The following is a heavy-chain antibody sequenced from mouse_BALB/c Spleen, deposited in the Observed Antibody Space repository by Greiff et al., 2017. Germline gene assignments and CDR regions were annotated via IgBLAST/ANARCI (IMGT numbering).Heavy chain of an antibody. CDR1: GYSITSGYY. V-gene: IGHV3-6*02. J-gene: IGHJ4*01. D-gene: IGHD2-10*01. CDR2: ISYDGSN. Sequence: EVKLQESGPGLVKPSQSLSLTCSVTGYSITSGYYWNWIRQFPGNKLEWMGYISYDGSNNYNPSLKNRISITRDTSKNQFFLKLNSVTTEDTATYYCAREPTPDMDYWGQGTSVTVSS. CDR3: AREPTPDMDY.